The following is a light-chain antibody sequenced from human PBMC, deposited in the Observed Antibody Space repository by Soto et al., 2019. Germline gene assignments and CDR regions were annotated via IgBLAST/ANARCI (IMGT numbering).Light chain of an antibody. J-gene: IGKJ5*01. Sequence: EIVLYQSPGTLSLSTGERATLSCRASQSVGSIYLAWYQQRPGQAPRLLIYGASNRATGIPVRFSGSGSGTDFTLTISGLEPEDFAIYYCQQSGISSIPFCQGALLEI. CDR2: GAS. V-gene: IGKV3-20*01. CDR1: QSVGSIY. CDR3: QQSGISSIP.